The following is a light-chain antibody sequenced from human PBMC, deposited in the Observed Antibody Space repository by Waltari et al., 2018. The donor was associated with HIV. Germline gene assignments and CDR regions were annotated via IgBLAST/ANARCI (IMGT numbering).Light chain of an antibody. J-gene: IGKJ2*01. Sequence: EIILTQSPEILSASPGDTITLSCRAIQVVGTSLVWYQQKSDQTTSRLLSRSHRTVPGIPSRFRGSGSGRDYTLAISNLQSEDFATYYCQQFSTWPSYTFGQGTRLEI. CDR3: QQFSTWPSYT. V-gene: IGKV3-15*01. CDR2: RSH. CDR1: QVVGTS.